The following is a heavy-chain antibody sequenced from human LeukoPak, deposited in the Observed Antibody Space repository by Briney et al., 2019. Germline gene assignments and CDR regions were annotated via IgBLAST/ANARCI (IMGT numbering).Heavy chain of an antibody. CDR1: GYTFTAYC. D-gene: IGHD3-22*01. J-gene: IGHJ1*01. CDR3: ARDSRVYYDSSGQPGVPTD. V-gene: IGHV1-2*02. CDR2: INPNSGGT. Sequence: ASVKVSCKASGYTFTAYCMHWVRQAPGQGLEWMGCINPNSGGTNYAQTFQGRVTMTRDTAINTAYIELNRLRADDTAVYYCARDSRVYYDSSGQPGVPTDWGQGTLVTVSS.